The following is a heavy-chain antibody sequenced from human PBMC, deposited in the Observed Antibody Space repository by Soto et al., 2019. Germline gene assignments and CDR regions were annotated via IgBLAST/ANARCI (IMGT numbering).Heavy chain of an antibody. V-gene: IGHV3-33*01. Sequence: GGSLRLSCAASGFTFSSYGMHWVRQAPGKGLEWVAVIWYDGSNKYYADSVKGRFTISRDNSKNTLYLQMNSLRAEDTAVYYCARDSEGGYDFDYWGQGTLVTVSS. D-gene: IGHD5-12*01. CDR1: GFTFSSYG. CDR2: IWYDGSNK. CDR3: ARDSEGGYDFDY. J-gene: IGHJ4*02.